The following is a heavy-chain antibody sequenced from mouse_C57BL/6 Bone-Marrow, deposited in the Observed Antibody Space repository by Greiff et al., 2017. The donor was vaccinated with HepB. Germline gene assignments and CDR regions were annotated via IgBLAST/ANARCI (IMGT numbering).Heavy chain of an antibody. V-gene: IGHV5-6*01. Sequence: DVQLVESGGDLVKPGGSLKLSCAASGFTFSSYGMSWVRQTPDKRLEWVATISSGGSYTYYPDSVKGRFTISRDNAKNTLYLQMSSLKSEDTAMYYCARRESNYVFYYWGQGTTLTVSS. J-gene: IGHJ2*01. CDR2: ISSGGSYT. CDR3: ARRESNYVFYY. CDR1: GFTFSSYG. D-gene: IGHD2-5*01.